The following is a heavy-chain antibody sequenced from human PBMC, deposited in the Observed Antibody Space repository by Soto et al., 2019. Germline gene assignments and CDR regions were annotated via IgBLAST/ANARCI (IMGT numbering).Heavy chain of an antibody. CDR1: GGSISSGGYY. CDR2: IYYSGST. V-gene: IGHV4-31*03. Sequence: PSETLSLTCTVSGGSISSGGYYWSWIRQHPGKGLEWIGYIYYSGSTYYNPSLKSRVTISVDTSKNQFSLKLSSVTAADTAVYYCARTTAVPSTLRSRYFFDYWGQGTLVTVSS. D-gene: IGHD4-17*01. CDR3: ARTTAVPSTLRSRYFFDY. J-gene: IGHJ4*02.